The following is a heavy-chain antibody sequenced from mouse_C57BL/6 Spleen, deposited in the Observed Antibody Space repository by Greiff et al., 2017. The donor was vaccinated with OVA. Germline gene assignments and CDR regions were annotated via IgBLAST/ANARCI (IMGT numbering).Heavy chain of an antibody. Sequence: VKLQQPGAELVRPGTSVKLSCKASGYTFTSYWMHWVKQRPGQGLEWIGVIDPSDSYTNYNQKFKGKATLTVDTSSSTAYMQLSSLTSEDSAVYYCARALITTVVVDYWGQGTTLTVSS. CDR2: IDPSDSYT. J-gene: IGHJ2*01. CDR3: ARALITTVVVDY. D-gene: IGHD1-1*01. CDR1: GYTFTSYW. V-gene: IGHV1-59*01.